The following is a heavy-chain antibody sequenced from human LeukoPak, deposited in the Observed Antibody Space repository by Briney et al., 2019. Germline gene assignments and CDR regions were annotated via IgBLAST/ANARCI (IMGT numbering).Heavy chain of an antibody. V-gene: IGHV1-8*01. CDR1: GYTFTSYD. D-gene: IGHD4-17*01. J-gene: IGHJ4*02. CDR2: MNPNIGNT. Sequence: ASVKVSRKASGYTFTSYDINWVRQATGQGGEWMGWMNPNIGNTGYAHKFQARVTMPRHTSISTAYMELSSLRSEDTAVYYCARGAAMNDYGDFFDYWGQGTLVTVSS. CDR3: ARGAAMNDYGDFFDY.